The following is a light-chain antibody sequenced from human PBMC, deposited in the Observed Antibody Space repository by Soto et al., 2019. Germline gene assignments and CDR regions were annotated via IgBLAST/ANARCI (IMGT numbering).Light chain of an antibody. CDR1: QSVSRSY. Sequence: EIVLTQSPGTLSLSPGDRATPSCRASQSVSRSYLGWYQQKPGQPPRLLIYDASSRATGIPDRFSGSGSRTDFTLTISRLEPEDFAVYYCQQYGSSPTFGPGTKVDIK. CDR2: DAS. CDR3: QQYGSSPT. J-gene: IGKJ1*01. V-gene: IGKV3-20*01.